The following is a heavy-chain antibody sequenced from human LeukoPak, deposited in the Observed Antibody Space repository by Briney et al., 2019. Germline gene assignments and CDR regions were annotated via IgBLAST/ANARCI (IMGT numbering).Heavy chain of an antibody. J-gene: IGHJ4*02. V-gene: IGHV4-59*08. CDR1: GGSISSYY. CDR2: IYYSGST. CDR3: ARQGPTYYFDY. Sequence: SETLSLTCTGSGGSISSYYWSWIRQPPGKGLEWIGYIYYSGSTNYNPSLKSRVTISVDTSKNQFSLKLSSVTAADTAVYYCARQGPTYYFDYWGQGTLVTVSS.